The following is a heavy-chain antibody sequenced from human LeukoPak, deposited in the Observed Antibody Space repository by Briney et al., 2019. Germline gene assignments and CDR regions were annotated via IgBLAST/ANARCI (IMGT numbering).Heavy chain of an antibody. D-gene: IGHD6-13*01. CDR2: IYYSGST. CDR1: GGSISSYY. Sequence: SETLSLTCTVSGGSISSYYWSWIRQPPRKGLEWIGYIYYSGSTNYNPSLKSRVTISVDTSKNQFSLKLSSVTAADTAVYYCARSIAAAGTHGFDPWGQGTLVTVSS. J-gene: IGHJ5*02. CDR3: ARSIAAAGTHGFDP. V-gene: IGHV4-59*08.